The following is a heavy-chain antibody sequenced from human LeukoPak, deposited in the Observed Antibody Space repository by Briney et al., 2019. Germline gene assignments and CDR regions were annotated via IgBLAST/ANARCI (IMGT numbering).Heavy chain of an antibody. CDR3: VGVGGSSNWFTFHY. J-gene: IGHJ4*02. V-gene: IGHV3-21*01. CDR2: ISSGTGSYI. D-gene: IGHD6-13*01. CDR1: GFSFSSYS. Sequence: PGGSLRLSCVASGFSFSSYSMNWVRQAPGKGLEWVSTISSGTGSYIYYADSVKGRFTISRENAKNSLYLQMNSLRAGDTAVYYCVGVGGSSNWFTFHYWGQGTLVTVSS.